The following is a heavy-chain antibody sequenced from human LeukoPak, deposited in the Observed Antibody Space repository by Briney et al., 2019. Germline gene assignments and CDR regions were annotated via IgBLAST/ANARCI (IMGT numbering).Heavy chain of an antibody. D-gene: IGHD3-3*01. J-gene: IGHJ6*02. CDR1: GGTFSSYA. CDR3: ARDLWDDFWSGYYTDYYYGMDV. CDR2: IIPILGIA. Sequence: ASVKVSCKASGGTFSSYAISWVRQAPGQGLEWMGRIIPILGIANYAQKFQGRVTITADKSTSTAYMGLSSLRSEDTAVYYCARDLWDDFWSGYYTDYYYGMDVWGQGTTATVSS. V-gene: IGHV1-69*04.